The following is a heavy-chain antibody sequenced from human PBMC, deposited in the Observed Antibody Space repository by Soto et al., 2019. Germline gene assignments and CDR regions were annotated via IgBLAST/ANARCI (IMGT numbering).Heavy chain of an antibody. D-gene: IGHD2-15*01. CDR3: ARGLIAQGYCSGGSCEKPEFDY. Sequence: ASVKVSCKASGYTFTSYDINWVRQATGQGLEWMGWMNPNSGNTGYAQKFQGRVTMTRNTSISTAYMELSSLRSEDTAVYYCARGLIAQGYCSGGSCEKPEFDYWGQGTLVTVSS. V-gene: IGHV1-8*01. CDR1: GYTFTSYD. CDR2: MNPNSGNT. J-gene: IGHJ4*02.